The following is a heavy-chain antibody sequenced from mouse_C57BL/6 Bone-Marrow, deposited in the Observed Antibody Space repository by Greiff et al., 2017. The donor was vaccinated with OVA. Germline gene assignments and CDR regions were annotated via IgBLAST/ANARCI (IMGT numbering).Heavy chain of an antibody. CDR1: GYTFTSYW. J-gene: IGHJ3*01. V-gene: IGHV1-55*01. Sequence: VQLQQSGAELVKPGASVKMSCKASGYTFTSYWITWVKQRPGQGLEWIGDIYPGSGSTNYNEKFKSKATLTVDTSSSTAYMQLSSLTSEDSAVYYCASKAAQATAWFAYWGQGTLVTVSA. CDR2: IYPGSGST. D-gene: IGHD3-2*02. CDR3: ASKAAQATAWFAY.